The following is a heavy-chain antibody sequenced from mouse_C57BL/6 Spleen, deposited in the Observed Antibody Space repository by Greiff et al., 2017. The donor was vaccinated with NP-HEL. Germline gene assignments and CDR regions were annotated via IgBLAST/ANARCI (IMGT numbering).Heavy chain of an antibody. V-gene: IGHV2-5*01. CDR3: AKRDGNYENAMDY. Sequence: VQLRQSGPGLVQPSQSLSITCTVSGFSLTSYGVHWVRQSPGKGLEWLGVIWRGGSTDYNAAFMSRLSITKDNSKSQVFFKMNSLQADDTAIYYCAKRDGNYENAMDYWGQGTSVTVSS. CDR2: IWRGGST. D-gene: IGHD2-1*01. CDR1: GFSLTSYG. J-gene: IGHJ4*01.